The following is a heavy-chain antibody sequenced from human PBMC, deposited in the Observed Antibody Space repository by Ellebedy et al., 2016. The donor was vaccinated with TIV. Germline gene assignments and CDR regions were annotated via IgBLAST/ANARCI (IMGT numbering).Heavy chain of an antibody. J-gene: IGHJ4*02. Sequence: GESLKISCATSGFTFGDYAIIWVRQAPGKGLEWVGRIKSKTDGGTADYAAPVKGRFTISRDDSKNTLYLQMSSLKTEDTAVYYCTTDWMSLYYFDYWGQGTLVTVSS. D-gene: IGHD1-1*01. V-gene: IGHV3-15*05. CDR2: IKSKTDGGTA. CDR3: TTDWMSLYYFDY. CDR1: GFTFGDYA.